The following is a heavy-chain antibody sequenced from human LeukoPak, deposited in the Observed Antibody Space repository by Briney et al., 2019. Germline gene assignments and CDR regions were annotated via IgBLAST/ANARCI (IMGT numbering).Heavy chain of an antibody. CDR2: ISTYNGDT. J-gene: IGHJ4*02. CDR1: GYTFNTYG. D-gene: IGHD6-25*01. CDR3: LGEAQRPRLTPAY. Sequence: ASVKVSCKASGYTFNTYGISWVRQAPGQGLEWMGWISTYNGDTNYVQSLQGRVTLTTDTSTSTAYMELMSIRSDDTAVYYCLGEAQRPRLTPAYWGQGTLVTVSS. V-gene: IGHV1-18*01.